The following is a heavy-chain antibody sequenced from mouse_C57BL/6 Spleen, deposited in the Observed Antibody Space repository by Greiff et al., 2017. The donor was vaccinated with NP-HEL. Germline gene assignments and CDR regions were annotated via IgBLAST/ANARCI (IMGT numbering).Heavy chain of an antibody. D-gene: IGHD1-1*01. CDR1: GYTFTDYN. Sequence: EVQLQQSGPELVKPGASVKIPCKASGYTFTDYNMDWVKQSHGKSLEWIGDINPNNGGTIYNQKFKGKATLTVDKSSSTAYMELRSLTSEDTAVYYCARKGYGSSFAYWGQGTLVTVSA. J-gene: IGHJ3*01. CDR2: INPNNGGT. CDR3: ARKGYGSSFAY. V-gene: IGHV1-18*01.